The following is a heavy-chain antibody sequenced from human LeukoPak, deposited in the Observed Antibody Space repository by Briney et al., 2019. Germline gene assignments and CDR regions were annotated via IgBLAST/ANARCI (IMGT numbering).Heavy chain of an antibody. J-gene: IGHJ4*02. CDR3: ARDMFGSSGYSFDY. CDR1: GFTFSSYW. V-gene: IGHV3-7*01. CDR2: IKQDGSEK. D-gene: IGHD3-22*01. Sequence: GGSLRPSCAASGFTFSSYWMSWVRQAPGKGLEWVANIKQDGSEKYYVDSVKGRFTISRDNAKNSLYLQMNSLRAEDTAVYYCARDMFGSSGYSFDYWGQGTLVTVSS.